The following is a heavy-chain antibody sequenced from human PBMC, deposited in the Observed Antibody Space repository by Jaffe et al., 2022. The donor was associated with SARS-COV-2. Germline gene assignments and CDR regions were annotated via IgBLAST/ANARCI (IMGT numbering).Heavy chain of an antibody. CDR1: GFTFSSYP. CDR2: ISGSGATT. J-gene: IGHJ6*02. V-gene: IGHV3-23*01. Sequence: EVQLLESGGGLVQPGGSLRLSCAASGFTFSSYPMTWVRQAPGKGLEWVSGISGSGATTYYADSVKGRFTVSRDNSKSTLYLQMNSLRAGDTAVYYCAKWGGSYSWHYGMDVWGQGTTVTVSS. CDR3: AKWGGSYSWHYGMDV. D-gene: IGHD1-26*01.